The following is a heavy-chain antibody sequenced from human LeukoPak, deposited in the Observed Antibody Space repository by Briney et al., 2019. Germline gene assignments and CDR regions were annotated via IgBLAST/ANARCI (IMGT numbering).Heavy chain of an antibody. Sequence: PGGSLRLSCAASGFTFRSYTIHWVSQAPGKGLEWVSSISAVGTYIYYSDSVKGRFTISRDNVEKSAYLELSGLTGQDTAIYYCARGGIAGRAVYYYYMDVWGKGTTVTVSS. CDR2: ISAVGTYI. CDR3: ARGGIAGRAVYYYYMDV. J-gene: IGHJ6*03. V-gene: IGHV3-21*01. CDR1: GFTFRSYT. D-gene: IGHD6-6*01.